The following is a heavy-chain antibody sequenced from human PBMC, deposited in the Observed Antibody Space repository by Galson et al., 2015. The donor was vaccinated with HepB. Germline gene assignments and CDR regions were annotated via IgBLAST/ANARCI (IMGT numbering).Heavy chain of an antibody. V-gene: IGHV1-2*06. CDR1: GYTFIGYY. Sequence: SVKVSCKASGYTFIGYYMHWVRQAPGQGLEWMGRINPKSGGTEYAQNFQGRVTMTRDTSISTAYMELTRLRSDDTAVYYCAREEGLGSLDYWGRGTLVTASS. D-gene: IGHD3/OR15-3a*01. CDR2: INPKSGGT. J-gene: IGHJ4*02. CDR3: AREEGLGSLDY.